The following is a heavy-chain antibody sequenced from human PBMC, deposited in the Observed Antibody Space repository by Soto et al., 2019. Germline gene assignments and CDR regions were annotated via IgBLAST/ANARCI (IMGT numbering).Heavy chain of an antibody. CDR1: GFTVRSNY. D-gene: IGHD4-17*01. CDR3: AISSYGDYEVLDS. Sequence: EVQMVESGGGLVQPGGSLSLSCAASGFTVRSNYMSWVRQAPGKGLEWVSVLYSGGSTYYADSVKGSCTISRDNSKNTLYLQMNSLRAEDTAVYYFAISSYGDYEVLDSWCQGTLVTVS. V-gene: IGHV3-66*01. CDR2: LYSGGST. J-gene: IGHJ4*02.